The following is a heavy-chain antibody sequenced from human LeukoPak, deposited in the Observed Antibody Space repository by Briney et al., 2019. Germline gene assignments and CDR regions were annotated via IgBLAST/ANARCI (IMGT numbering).Heavy chain of an antibody. CDR2: ISSSSSTI. V-gene: IGHV3-48*01. CDR3: ARGSRGPFDY. D-gene: IGHD6-19*01. Sequence: GGSLRLSCAASGFTFSSYSMNWVRQAPGKGLEWVSYISSSSSTIYYADSVKGRLTISRDNAKNSLYLQMNSLRAEDTAVYYCARGSRGPFDYWGQGTLVTVSS. J-gene: IGHJ4*02. CDR1: GFTFSSYS.